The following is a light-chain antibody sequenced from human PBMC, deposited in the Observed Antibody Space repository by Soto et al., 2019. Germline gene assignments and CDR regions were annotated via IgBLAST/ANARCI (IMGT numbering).Light chain of an antibody. V-gene: IGKV3-20*01. CDR1: QGVASRY. Sequence: XIVLTQSPGTLSLSPGERATLSCRASQGVASRYLAWYQQKPGQAPRLLIYGASTRATGIPDRFSGSGLGTDFTLTISRLEPEDFAVYYCQQYGSSPIAFGQGTRRRLN. CDR3: QQYGSSPIA. CDR2: GAS. J-gene: IGKJ5*01.